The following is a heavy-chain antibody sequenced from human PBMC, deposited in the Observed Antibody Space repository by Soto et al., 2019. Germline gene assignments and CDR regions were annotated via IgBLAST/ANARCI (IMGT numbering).Heavy chain of an antibody. CDR1: GFTFDYYW. Sequence: EVQLVESGGGLVQPGESLRLSCAASGFTFDYYWMHWVRQAPGKGLVWVSRVHSDGTTTTYADSVKGRFTISRDNARNTVSLQMSRLGAEETAIYFCARGDRGGFDLWGHGTVVTVSS. D-gene: IGHD3-10*01. CDR3: ARGDRGGFDL. V-gene: IGHV3-74*01. CDR2: VHSDGTTT. J-gene: IGHJ3*01.